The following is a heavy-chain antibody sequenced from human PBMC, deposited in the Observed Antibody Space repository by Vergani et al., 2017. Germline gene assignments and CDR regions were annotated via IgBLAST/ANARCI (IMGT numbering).Heavy chain of an antibody. CDR1: GYTFTGYY. CDR2: INPNSGDT. J-gene: IGHJ4*02. V-gene: IGHV1-2*02. Sequence: QVQLVQSGAEVKKPGASVKVSCKASGYTFTGYYMHWVRQAPGQGLDWMGWINPNSGDTKYAEKFQGRVTMTSDTSIDTAYMELSDLTSDDSAIYYCARGRWRGTGTCFDIWGQGVQVTVSS. CDR3: ARGRWRGTGTCFDI. D-gene: IGHD3/OR15-3a*01.